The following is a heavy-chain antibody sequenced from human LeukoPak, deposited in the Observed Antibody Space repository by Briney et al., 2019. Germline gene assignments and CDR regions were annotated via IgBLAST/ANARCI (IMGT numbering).Heavy chain of an antibody. J-gene: IGHJ4*02. CDR1: GFTFTTYG. CDR3: ARDMQPYYYDSSGYLDY. Sequence: GGSLRLSCASSGFTFTTYGMHWVRQAPGKGLEWVAFISYDGSDKFYTDSVRGRFTISRDDSKNTLDLQMNSLRAEDTGVYYCARDMQPYYYDSSGYLDYWGQGTLVTVSS. CDR2: ISYDGSDK. D-gene: IGHD3-22*01. V-gene: IGHV3-30*03.